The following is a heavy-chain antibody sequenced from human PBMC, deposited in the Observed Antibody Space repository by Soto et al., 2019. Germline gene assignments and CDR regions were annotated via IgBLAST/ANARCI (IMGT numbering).Heavy chain of an antibody. CDR2: IVVGSGNA. CDR1: GFTFTSSA. J-gene: IGHJ6*02. D-gene: IGHD3-10*01. Sequence: SVKVSCKASGFTFTSSAVQWVRQARGQRLEWIGCIVVGSGNANYAQKFQERVTITRDMSTSTAYMELSSLRSEDTAVYYCAAEDVWFGETLYYYGMDVWGQGTTVTVSS. CDR3: AAEDVWFGETLYYYGMDV. V-gene: IGHV1-58*01.